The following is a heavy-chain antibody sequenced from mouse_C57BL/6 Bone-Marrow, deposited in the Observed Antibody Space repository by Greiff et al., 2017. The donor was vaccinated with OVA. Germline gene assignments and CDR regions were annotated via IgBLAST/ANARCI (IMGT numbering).Heavy chain of an antibody. D-gene: IGHD3-3*01. CDR2: IRLKSDNYAT. CDR1: GFTFSNYW. CDR3: TRGYAC. J-gene: IGHJ3*01. Sequence: EVQLEESGGGLVQPGGSMKLSCVASGFTFSNYWMNWVRQSPEQGLEWVAQIRLKSDNYATHYAESVKGKFTISRDDSKSSVYLQMNNLRAEDTGIYYCTRGYACWGQGTLVTVST. V-gene: IGHV6-3*01.